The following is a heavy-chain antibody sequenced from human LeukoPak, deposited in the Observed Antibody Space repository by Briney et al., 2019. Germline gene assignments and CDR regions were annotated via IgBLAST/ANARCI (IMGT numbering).Heavy chain of an antibody. D-gene: IGHD6-19*01. CDR1: GGTFSSYA. CDR2: IIPIFGTA. Sequence: ASVKVSCKASGGTFSSYAISWVRQAPGQGLEWMGGIIPIFGTANYAQKFQGRVMITADESTSTAYMELSSLRSEDTAVYYCARDGSSGWSFLYYFDYWGQGTLVTVSS. V-gene: IGHV1-69*13. J-gene: IGHJ4*02. CDR3: ARDGSSGWSFLYYFDY.